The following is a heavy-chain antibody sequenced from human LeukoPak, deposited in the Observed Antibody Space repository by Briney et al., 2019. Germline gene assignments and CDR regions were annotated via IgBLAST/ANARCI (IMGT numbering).Heavy chain of an antibody. CDR1: GYTFTSYA. V-gene: IGHV1-3*01. J-gene: IGHJ6*02. D-gene: IGHD3-3*01. CDR3: ARDPQYYDFWSGMDV. Sequence: ASVNVSCKASGYTFTSYAMHWVRQAPGQRLEWMGWINAGNGNTKYSQKFQGRVTITRDTSASTAYMELSSLRSEDTAVYYCARDPQYYDFWSGMDVWGQGTTVTVSS. CDR2: INAGNGNT.